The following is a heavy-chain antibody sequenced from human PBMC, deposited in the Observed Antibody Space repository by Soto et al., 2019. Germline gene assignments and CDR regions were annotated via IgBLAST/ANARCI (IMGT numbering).Heavy chain of an antibody. Sequence: EVQQMESGGGLVQPGGSLRLSCAASGFTFSSYARSWVRQAPGKGLEWVSAISGSGGSTYYADSVKGRFTISRDNSKNTLYLQMNSLRAEDTAVYYCENSRGYSSSCGSDYWGQRTLVTVSS. CDR3: ENSRGYSSSCGSDY. CDR1: GFTFSSYA. CDR2: ISGSGGST. V-gene: IGHV3-23*01. J-gene: IGHJ4*02. D-gene: IGHD6-13*01.